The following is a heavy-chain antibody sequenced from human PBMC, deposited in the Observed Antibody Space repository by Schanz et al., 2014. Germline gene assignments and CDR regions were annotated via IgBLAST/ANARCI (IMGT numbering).Heavy chain of an antibody. V-gene: IGHV3-48*01. CDR1: GFSFTTYA. CDR3: ARGRVLES. Sequence: EVKMVESGGGLVQPGGSLRLSCASSGFSFTTYAMSWVRQAPGKGLEWVSYIGNGGVTIYYADSVKGRFTISRDNAKNSLYLEMNSLRAEDTAVYYCARGRVLESWGQGTLVTVSS. D-gene: IGHD1-1*01. CDR2: IGNGGVTI. J-gene: IGHJ5*02.